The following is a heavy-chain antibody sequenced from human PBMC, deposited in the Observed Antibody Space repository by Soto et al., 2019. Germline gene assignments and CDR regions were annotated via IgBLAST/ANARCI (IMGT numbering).Heavy chain of an antibody. CDR3: ARGRATNRGDWLDP. CDR2: TYYRSKWYN. V-gene: IGHV6-1*01. D-gene: IGHD2-8*01. CDR1: WGSLSSTSAA. Sequence: SHTLSLTCALSWGSLSSTSAAWKWIRQSPSRGLEWLGRTYYRSKWYNDYAISGKRRITVTPDTSKNQGSLQLNSVTTEDTAVYYCARGRATNRGDWLDPCGQGTQVTVYS. J-gene: IGHJ5*02.